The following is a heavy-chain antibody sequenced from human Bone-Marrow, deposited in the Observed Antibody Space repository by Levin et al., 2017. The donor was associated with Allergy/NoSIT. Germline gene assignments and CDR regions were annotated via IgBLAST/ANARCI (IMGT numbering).Heavy chain of an antibody. V-gene: IGHV4-31*03. CDR1: GGSISSAGYH. Sequence: SETLSLTCTVSGGSISSAGYHWTWIRQSPGKGLEWIGYISYRGTTYYNPSLKSRLTMSLDTSEQRFSLNLNSVTAAETAIYCCSRLYGYYFDYWGQGTLVTVSS. D-gene: IGHD4-17*01. CDR2: ISYRGTT. J-gene: IGHJ4*02. CDR3: SRLYGYYFDY.